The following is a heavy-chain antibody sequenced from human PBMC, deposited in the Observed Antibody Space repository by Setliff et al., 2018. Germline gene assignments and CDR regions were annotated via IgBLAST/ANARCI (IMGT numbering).Heavy chain of an antibody. Sequence: SETLSLTCNVSSGSISYYYWSWVRQPPGGGLEWIGYVSHSGSTSYNPSLNSRVTMSVDTSRDQFSLKVRSVTAADTAVYYCARLWISYESNTYFYPKYFDFWGQGTLVTVSS. CDR3: ARLWISYESNTYFYPKYFDF. J-gene: IGHJ4*02. CDR1: SGSISYYY. V-gene: IGHV4-59*01. D-gene: IGHD3-22*01. CDR2: VSHSGST.